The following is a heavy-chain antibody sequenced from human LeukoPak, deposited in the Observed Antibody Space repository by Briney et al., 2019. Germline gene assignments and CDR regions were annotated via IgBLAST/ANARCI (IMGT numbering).Heavy chain of an antibody. J-gene: IGHJ6*03. D-gene: IGHD6-13*01. CDR1: GGTFSSYA. CDR3: ARSPRPRQQLPYYYYYMDV. Sequence: ASVKVSCKASGGTFSSYAISWVRQAPGQGLEWMGRIIPILGIANYAQKFQGRVTITADKSTSTAYMELSSLRSEDTAVYYCARSPRPRQQLPYYYYYMDVWGKGTTVTVSS. V-gene: IGHV1-69*04. CDR2: IIPILGIA.